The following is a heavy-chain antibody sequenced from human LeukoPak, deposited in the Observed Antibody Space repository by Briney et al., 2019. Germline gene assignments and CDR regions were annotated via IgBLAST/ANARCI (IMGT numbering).Heavy chain of an antibody. V-gene: IGHV3-74*01. Sequence: SGGSLRLSCEASGFTFRTYWMHWVRQAPGKGLVWVSGINSDGSTTDYADSVRGRFTISRDNAKNTLYLQLNSLRDEDTAVYYCIRGNGGWAYWGQGTLVTVSS. D-gene: IGHD6-19*01. CDR1: GFTFRTYW. J-gene: IGHJ4*02. CDR3: IRGNGGWAY. CDR2: INSDGSTT.